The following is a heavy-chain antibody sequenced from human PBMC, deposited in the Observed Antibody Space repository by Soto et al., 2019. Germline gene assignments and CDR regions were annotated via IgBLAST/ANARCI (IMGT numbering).Heavy chain of an antibody. J-gene: IGHJ4*02. V-gene: IGHV4-30-2*01. CDR2: MYHSGST. CDR1: GGSISSGGYS. Sequence: PSETLSLTCAVSGGSISSGGYSWSWIRQPPGKGLEWIGYMYHSGSTYYNPSLKSRVTISIDRSKNQFSLKLSSVTAADTAMYYCARPEDLASATTGWTYWGQGTLVTVSS. D-gene: IGHD1-26*01. CDR3: ARPEDLASATTGWTY.